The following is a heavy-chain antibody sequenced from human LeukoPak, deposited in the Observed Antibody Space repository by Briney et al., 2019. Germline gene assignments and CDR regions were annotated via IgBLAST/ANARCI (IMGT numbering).Heavy chain of an antibody. J-gene: IGHJ4*02. V-gene: IGHV3-23*01. CDR3: AGGYCSSTSCYTSFDY. Sequence: QTGGSLRLSCAASGFTFSSYAMSWVRQAPGKGLEWVSAISGSGGSTYYADSVKGRFTISRDNFKNTLYLQMNSLRAEDTAVYYCAGGYCSSTSCYTSFDYWGQGTLVTVSS. CDR2: ISGSGGST. D-gene: IGHD2-2*02. CDR1: GFTFSSYA.